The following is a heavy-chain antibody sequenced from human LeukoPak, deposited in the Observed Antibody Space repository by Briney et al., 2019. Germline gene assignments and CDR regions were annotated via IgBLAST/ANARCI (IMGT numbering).Heavy chain of an antibody. Sequence: ASVKVSCKTSGYTFTDCSMHWVRQAPGQGLEWMGCINPKNGGTRYAQGLQGGVIMATDTSVITAYMELTGLTSDDTAVYYCATLGVHSLAAHNGYWGQGTLVTVSS. V-gene: IGHV1-2*02. CDR3: ATLGVHSLAAHNGY. D-gene: IGHD1-1*01. CDR2: INPKNGGT. J-gene: IGHJ1*01. CDR1: GYTFTDCS.